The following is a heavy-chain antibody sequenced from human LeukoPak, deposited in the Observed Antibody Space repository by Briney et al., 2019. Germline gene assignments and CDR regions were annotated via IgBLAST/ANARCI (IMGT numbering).Heavy chain of an antibody. Sequence: SETLSLTCTVSGGSISSYYWSWIRQPAGKGLEWIGRIETSGNTNYKPSLKSRVTMSVDTSKNQFSLKLSSVTAADTAVYYCARGPPATTYYDFWSGYYDKYYMDVWGKGTTVTVSS. D-gene: IGHD3-3*01. CDR3: ARGPPATTYYDFWSGYYDKYYMDV. V-gene: IGHV4-4*07. J-gene: IGHJ6*03. CDR1: GGSISSYY. CDR2: IETSGNT.